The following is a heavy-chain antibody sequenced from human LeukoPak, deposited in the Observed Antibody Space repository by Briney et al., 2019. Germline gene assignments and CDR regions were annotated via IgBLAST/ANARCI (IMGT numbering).Heavy chain of an antibody. CDR1: GSSISNHY. CDR3: ARAAEYSSGWYLFDY. D-gene: IGHD6-19*01. J-gene: IGHJ4*02. CDR2: IYTSGGT. Sequence: SETLSLTCTVSGSSISNHYWTWIRQPAGKGLEWFARIYTSGGTNYNPSLKTRVTMSVDTSKNQVSLKLSSVTAADTAMYYCARAAEYSSGWYLFDYWGQGILVTVSA. V-gene: IGHV4-4*07.